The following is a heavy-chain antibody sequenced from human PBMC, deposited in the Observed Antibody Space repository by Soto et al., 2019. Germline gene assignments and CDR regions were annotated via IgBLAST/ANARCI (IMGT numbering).Heavy chain of an antibody. CDR3: ARRRNCDYHGSFDY. CDR1: GGTFSSYT. Sequence: QVQLVQSGAEVKKPGSSVKVSCKASGGTFSSYTISWVRQAPGQGLEWMGRIIPILGIANYAQKFQGRVTITADKSTSTAYMELSSLRSEDTAVYYCARRRNCDYHGSFDYWGQGTLVTVSS. D-gene: IGHD4-17*01. J-gene: IGHJ4*02. V-gene: IGHV1-69*02. CDR2: IIPILGIA.